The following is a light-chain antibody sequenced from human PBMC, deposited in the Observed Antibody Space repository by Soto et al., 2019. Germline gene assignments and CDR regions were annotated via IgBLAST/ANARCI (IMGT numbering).Light chain of an antibody. CDR1: ASNIGNDY. J-gene: IGLJ1*01. CDR3: GAWDSSLNVYV. V-gene: IGLV1-51*01. CDR2: DNN. Sequence: QSVLTQPPSASAAPGHKVTISCSGTASNIGNDYVSWYQQLPGEAPQLLIYDNNRRPSGIPDRFSGSRSDTSATLGITGLQTGDEADYYCGAWDSSLNVYVFGTGTKVTVL.